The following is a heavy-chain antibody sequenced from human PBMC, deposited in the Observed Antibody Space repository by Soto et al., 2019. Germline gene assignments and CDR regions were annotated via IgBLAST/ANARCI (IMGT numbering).Heavy chain of an antibody. D-gene: IGHD4-4*01. CDR1: GGTFSSYA. Sequence: QVQLVQSGAEVKKPGSSVKVSCKASGGTFSSYAISWVRQAPGQGLEWMGGIIPIFGTANYAQKFQGRVTTTADESPSTAYMELSSLGSEDTAVYYCASDGGVSDYSPFDYWGQGTLVTVSS. J-gene: IGHJ4*02. CDR3: ASDGGVSDYSPFDY. V-gene: IGHV1-69*12. CDR2: IIPIFGTA.